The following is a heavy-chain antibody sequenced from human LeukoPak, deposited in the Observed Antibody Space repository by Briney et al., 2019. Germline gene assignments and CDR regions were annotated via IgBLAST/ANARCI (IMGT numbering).Heavy chain of an antibody. J-gene: IGHJ3*02. Sequence: GGSLRLSCEASGVTFSSYVMSLVRLAPGKGPEWVSGISGSGGGTYYADSVKGRFAISRDNSKNTLYLQMNSLRAEDTAVYYCVQEGPRGLAFDIWGQGTKVTVSS. CDR1: GVTFSSYV. V-gene: IGHV3-23*01. CDR2: ISGSGGGT. CDR3: VQEGPRGLAFDI.